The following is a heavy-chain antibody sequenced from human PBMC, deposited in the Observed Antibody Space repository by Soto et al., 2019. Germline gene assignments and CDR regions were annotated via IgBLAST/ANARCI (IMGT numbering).Heavy chain of an antibody. Sequence: GESLKISCKGSGYRFTSSWITWVRQVPGKGLDWMGRIDPTDSYTNYSPSLQGHVTISVDKSISTAYLQWSSLKASDTAMYYCARQAPRAVTVDYWGQGTLVTVSS. D-gene: IGHD2-21*02. CDR2: IDPTDSYT. CDR1: GYRFTSSW. CDR3: ARQAPRAVTVDY. V-gene: IGHV5-10-1*01. J-gene: IGHJ4*02.